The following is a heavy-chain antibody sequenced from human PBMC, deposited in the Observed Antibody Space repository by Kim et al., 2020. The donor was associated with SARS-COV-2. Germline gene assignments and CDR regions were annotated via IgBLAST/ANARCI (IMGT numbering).Heavy chain of an antibody. CDR2: IYYSGST. CDR3: ARHVGFGLPNWFDP. Sequence: SETLSLTCTVSGGSISSYYWSWIRQPPGKGLEWIGYIYYSGSTNYNPSLKSRVTISVDTSKNQFSLKLSSVTAADTAVYYCARHVGFGLPNWFDPWGQGTLVTVSS. J-gene: IGHJ5*02. D-gene: IGHD3-3*01. V-gene: IGHV4-59*08. CDR1: GGSISSYY.